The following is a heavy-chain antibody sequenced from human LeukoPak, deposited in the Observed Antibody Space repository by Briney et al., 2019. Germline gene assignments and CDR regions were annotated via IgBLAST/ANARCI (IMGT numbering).Heavy chain of an antibody. D-gene: IGHD6-13*01. Sequence: SSETLSLTCAVYGGSFSGYNWSWIRQPPGKGLEWIGEINHSGSTNYNPSLKSRLTISVDTSKNQFSLKLSSVTAADTAVYSCAREKQKRIAAAGTYGWFDPSGQGTLVTVSS. CDR1: GGSFSGYN. J-gene: IGHJ5*02. CDR3: AREKQKRIAAAGTYGWFDP. V-gene: IGHV4-34*01. CDR2: INHSGST.